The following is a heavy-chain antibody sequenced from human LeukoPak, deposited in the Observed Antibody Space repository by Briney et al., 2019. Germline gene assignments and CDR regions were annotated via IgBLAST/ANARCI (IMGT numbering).Heavy chain of an antibody. J-gene: IGHJ4*02. CDR3: AKSDCSSTSCYRLFDY. CDR2: ISGSGGST. CDR1: GFTFSSYG. D-gene: IGHD2-2*01. Sequence: PGGTLRLSCAASGFTFSSYGMSWVRQAPGKGLEWVSAISGSGGSTYYADSVKGRFTISRDNSKNTLYLQMNSLRAEDTAVYYCAKSDCSSTSCYRLFDYWGQGTLVTVSS. V-gene: IGHV3-23*01.